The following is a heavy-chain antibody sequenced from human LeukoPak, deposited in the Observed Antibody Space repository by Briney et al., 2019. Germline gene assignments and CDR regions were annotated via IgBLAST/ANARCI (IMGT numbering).Heavy chain of an antibody. V-gene: IGHV3-49*04. CDR3: TRESRHGWYEICLYCDYYYMDV. CDR1: GFTFGDYA. CDR2: IRSKAYGGTT. Sequence: GGSLRLSCTASGFTFGDYAMSWVRQAPGKGLEWVGFIRSKAYGGTTEYAASVKGRFTISRDDSKSIAYLQMNSLKTEDTAVYYCTRESRHGWYEICLYCDYYYMDVWGKGTTVTVSS. J-gene: IGHJ6*03. D-gene: IGHD6-19*01.